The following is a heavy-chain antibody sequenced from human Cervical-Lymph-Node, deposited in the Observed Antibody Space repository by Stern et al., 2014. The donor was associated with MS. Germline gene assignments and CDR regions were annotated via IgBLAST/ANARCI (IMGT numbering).Heavy chain of an antibody. D-gene: IGHD3-10*01. CDR1: GFTFSSYG. CDR3: VKRGITEVRGVRLGDY. CDR2: ISYDGSDT. Sequence: VQLVESGGGVVQPGRSLRLTCTVSGFTFSSYGMHWVRQAPGKGLEGGSVISYDGSDTYYAESVKGRFTISRDNTKNTLYLEMRRLRREDTAVYYCVKRGITEVRGVRLGDYWGPGTLVIVSS. V-gene: IGHV3-30*18. J-gene: IGHJ4*02.